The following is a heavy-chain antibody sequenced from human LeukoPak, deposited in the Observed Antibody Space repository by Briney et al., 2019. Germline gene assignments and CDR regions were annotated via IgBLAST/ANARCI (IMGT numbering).Heavy chain of an antibody. V-gene: IGHV3-21*01. CDR1: GFTFSSYS. CDR3: ARDRAVADNNWFDP. Sequence: PGGSLRLSCAASGFTFSSYSMNWVRQAPGKGLEWVSSISSSSSYIYYADSVKGRFTISRDNAKNSLYLQMNSLRAEDTAVYYCARDRAVADNNWFDPWGQGTLVTVSS. D-gene: IGHD6-19*01. CDR2: ISSSSSYI. J-gene: IGHJ5*02.